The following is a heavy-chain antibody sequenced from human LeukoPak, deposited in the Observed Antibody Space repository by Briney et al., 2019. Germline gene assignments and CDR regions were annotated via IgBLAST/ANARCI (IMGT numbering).Heavy chain of an antibody. V-gene: IGHV1-2*02. CDR3: ARDPRGYSSSSQGNWFDP. CDR2: INPNSGGT. J-gene: IGHJ5*02. D-gene: IGHD6-6*01. Sequence: ASVKVSCKTSGYTFTGYYMHWVRQAPGQGLEWMGWINPNSGGTNYAQKFQGRVTMTRDTSISTACMELSRLRSDDTAVYYCARDPRGYSSSSQGNWFDPWGQGTLVTVSS. CDR1: GYTFTGYY.